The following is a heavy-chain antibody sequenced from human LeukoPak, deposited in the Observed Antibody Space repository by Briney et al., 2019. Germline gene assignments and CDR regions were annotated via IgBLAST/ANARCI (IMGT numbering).Heavy chain of an antibody. V-gene: IGHV4-39*02. J-gene: IGHJ4*02. CDR3: ARDYKITFGGVIYY. Sequence: SETLSLTCTVSGGSISSSSYYWGWIRQPPGKGLEWIGSIYYSGSTYYNPSLKSRVTISVDTSKNQFSLKLSSVTAADTAVYYCARDYKITFGGVIYYWGQGTLVTVSS. CDR1: GGSISSSSYY. CDR2: IYYSGST. D-gene: IGHD3-16*02.